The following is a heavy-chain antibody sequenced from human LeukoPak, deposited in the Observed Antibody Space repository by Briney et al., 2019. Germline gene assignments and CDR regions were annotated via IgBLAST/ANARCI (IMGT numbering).Heavy chain of an antibody. D-gene: IGHD3-9*01. Sequence: SETLSLTCTVSGGSISSSSYYRGWIRQPPGKGLEWIGSIYYSGSTYYNPSLKSRVTISVDTSKNQFSLKLSSVTAADTAVYYCARQSLYYDILTGYHDNQDACDIWGQGTMVTVSS. V-gene: IGHV4-39*01. CDR3: ARQSLYYDILTGYHDNQDACDI. CDR1: GGSISSSSYY. J-gene: IGHJ3*02. CDR2: IYYSGST.